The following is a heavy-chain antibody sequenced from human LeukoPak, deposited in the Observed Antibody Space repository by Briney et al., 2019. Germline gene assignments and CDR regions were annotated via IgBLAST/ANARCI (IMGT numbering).Heavy chain of an antibody. J-gene: IGHJ4*02. Sequence: GGSLRLSCAASGFTFSDYYMSWIRQAPGKGLEWVSYVSSSGSTIYYADSVKGRFTISRDNAKNSLYLQMNSLRAEDTAVYYCARGLGYCSGGSCRHPFDYWGQGTLVTVSS. D-gene: IGHD2-15*01. CDR2: VSSSGSTI. CDR1: GFTFSDYY. V-gene: IGHV3-11*04. CDR3: ARGLGYCSGGSCRHPFDY.